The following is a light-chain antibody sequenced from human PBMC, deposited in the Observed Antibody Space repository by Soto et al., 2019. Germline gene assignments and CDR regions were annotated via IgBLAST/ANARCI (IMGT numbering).Light chain of an antibody. J-gene: IGKJ4*01. V-gene: IGKV3-15*01. Sequence: EIVMTQSPATLYVSPGETATLSCRASQSVAGNLAWYQQKPGQPPRLLIYGVSTRATGVPARFSGSGSETDFSLTISSLQIEDFALYDCQQSNNWPPLTFGGGTKVESK. CDR3: QQSNNWPPLT. CDR2: GVS. CDR1: QSVAGN.